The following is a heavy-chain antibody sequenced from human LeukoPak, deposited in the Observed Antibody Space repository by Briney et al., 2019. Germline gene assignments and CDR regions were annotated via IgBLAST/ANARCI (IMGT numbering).Heavy chain of an antibody. Sequence: PVKVSCKASGDTFLSYGINWVRQAPGQGLEWMGRVIPIFGTTSYAQKFQGRVVINADKSTSTAYMELSDLRSDDTAVFYCATTTLGDGWLQSDHWGRGTLVTVSS. D-gene: IGHD3-16*01. CDR1: GDTFLSYG. CDR3: ATTTLGDGWLQSDH. V-gene: IGHV1-69*06. CDR2: VIPIFGTT. J-gene: IGHJ4*02.